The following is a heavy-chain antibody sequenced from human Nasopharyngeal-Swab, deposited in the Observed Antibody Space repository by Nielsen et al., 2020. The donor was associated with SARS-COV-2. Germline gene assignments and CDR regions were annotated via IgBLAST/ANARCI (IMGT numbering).Heavy chain of an antibody. CDR1: GGTFSSYA. V-gene: IGHV1-69*13. CDR3: ASYYGDSDFDY. D-gene: IGHD4-17*01. Sequence: SSVKVSCNASGGTFSSYAISWVRQAPGQGLEWMGGIIPIFGTAHYAQKFQGRVTITADESTSTAYMELSSLRSEDTAVYYCASYYGDSDFDYWGQGTLVTVSS. J-gene: IGHJ4*02. CDR2: IIPIFGTA.